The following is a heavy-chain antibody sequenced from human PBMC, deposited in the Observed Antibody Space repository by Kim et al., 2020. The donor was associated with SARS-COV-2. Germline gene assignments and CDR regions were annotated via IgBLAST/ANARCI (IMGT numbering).Heavy chain of an antibody. V-gene: IGHV3-30*04. CDR1: GFTFSSYA. CDR3: AGTGTWTGGFDY. CDR2: ISYDGSNK. D-gene: IGHD3-10*01. Sequence: GGSLILSCAASGFTFSSYAMHWVRQAPGKGLEWVAVISYDGSNKYYADSVKGRFTISRDNSKNTLYLQMNSLRAEDTAVYYCAGTGTWTGGFDYWGQGTLVTVSS. J-gene: IGHJ4*02.